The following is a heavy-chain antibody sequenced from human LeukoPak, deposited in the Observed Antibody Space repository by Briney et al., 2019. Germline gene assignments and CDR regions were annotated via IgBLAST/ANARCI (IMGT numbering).Heavy chain of an antibody. CDR3: ARDGYSFGSLDY. CDR1: GFTFSRYG. J-gene: IGHJ4*02. CDR2: IWSDGNNK. Sequence: GGSLRLSCAASGFTFSRYGMHWVRQVPGKGLEWVAIIWSDGNNKYYADAVKDRFTISRDNSKNTMYLQMNSLSAEDTAVYYCARDGYSFGSLDYWGPGTLVTVSS. V-gene: IGHV3-33*01. D-gene: IGHD5-18*01.